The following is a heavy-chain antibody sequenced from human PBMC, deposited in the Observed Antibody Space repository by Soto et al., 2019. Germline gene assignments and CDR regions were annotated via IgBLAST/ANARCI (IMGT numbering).Heavy chain of an antibody. J-gene: IGHJ4*02. Sequence: PSETLSLTCTVSGGSISSDDYYWSWIRQPPGKGLEWIGFIYYSGSTYYNPSLKSRVTISVDTSKNQFSLKLSSVTAADTAVYYCARVKAGVVYWGQGTLVTVSS. CDR2: IYYSGST. CDR3: ARVKAGVVY. CDR1: GGSISSDDYY. D-gene: IGHD6-13*01. V-gene: IGHV4-30-4*01.